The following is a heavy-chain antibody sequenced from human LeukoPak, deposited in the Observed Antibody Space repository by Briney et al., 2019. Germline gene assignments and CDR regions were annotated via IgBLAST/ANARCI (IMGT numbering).Heavy chain of an antibody. V-gene: IGHV4-39*01. J-gene: IGHJ4*02. CDR3: ASTLTYYYGSGSYYIDC. CDR1: GASIRSSSYY. D-gene: IGHD3-10*01. CDR2: IFYSGST. Sequence: SETLSLTCTVSGASIRSSSYYWGWVRQPPGRGLEWIGSIFYSGSTYYNPSIKSRVTISVDTSKNQFSLKLRSVTAADTAVYYCASTLTYYYGSGSYYIDCWGQGALVTVSS.